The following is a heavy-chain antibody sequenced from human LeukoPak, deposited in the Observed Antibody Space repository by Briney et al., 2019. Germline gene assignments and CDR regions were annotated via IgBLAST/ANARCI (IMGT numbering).Heavy chain of an antibody. CDR2: IKQDGSVQ. D-gene: IGHD3-22*01. CDR1: GFTFRSFW. J-gene: IGHJ4*02. CDR3: ATTYDSSGCD. Sequence: QPGGSLRLSCAASGFTFRSFWMAWVRQAPGKGLEWVANIKQDGSVQFYGDSVKGRFTISRDNAKNSLYLQMNSLRAEDTAVYYCATTYDSSGCDWGQGTLVTVSS. V-gene: IGHV3-7*01.